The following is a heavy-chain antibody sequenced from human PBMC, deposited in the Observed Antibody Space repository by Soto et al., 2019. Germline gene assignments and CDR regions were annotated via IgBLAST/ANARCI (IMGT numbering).Heavy chain of an antibody. D-gene: IGHD2-15*01. Sequence: GGSLRLSCAASGFTFSSYSMNWVRQAPGKGLEWVSSISSSSSYIYYANSVKGRFTISRDNAKKSLYLQMNSLRAEDTAVYYCGRDLGSGGSGNVAFDIWGQGTMVTVSS. CDR2: ISSSSSYI. V-gene: IGHV3-21*01. J-gene: IGHJ3*02. CDR1: GFTFSSYS. CDR3: GRDLGSGGSGNVAFDI.